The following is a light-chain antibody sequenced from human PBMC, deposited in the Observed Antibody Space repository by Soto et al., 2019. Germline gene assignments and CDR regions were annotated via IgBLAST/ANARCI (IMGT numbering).Light chain of an antibody. V-gene: IGLV2-23*02. CDR2: EVS. CDR1: SSDVGSYNL. J-gene: IGLJ2*01. Sequence: QSALTQPASVSGSPGQSITISCTGNSSDVGSYNLVSWYQQHPGKAPKLMIYEVSKRPSGVSNRFSGSKSGNTASLTISGLHAEDEADYYCCSYVGSSTLSFGGGTKLTVL. CDR3: CSYVGSSTLS.